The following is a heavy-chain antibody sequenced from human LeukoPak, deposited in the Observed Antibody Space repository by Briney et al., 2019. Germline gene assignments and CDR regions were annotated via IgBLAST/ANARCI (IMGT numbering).Heavy chain of an antibody. J-gene: IGHJ5*02. CDR1: GGFISSGGYY. D-gene: IGHD3-10*01. Sequence: SQTLSLTCTVSGGFISSGGYYWSWIRQHPGKGLEWIGYIYYSGSTYYNPSLKSRVTISVDTSKNQFSLKLSSVTAADTAVYYCARDRARWFGELSWFDPWGQGTLVTVSS. V-gene: IGHV4-31*03. CDR3: ARDRARWFGELSWFDP. CDR2: IYYSGST.